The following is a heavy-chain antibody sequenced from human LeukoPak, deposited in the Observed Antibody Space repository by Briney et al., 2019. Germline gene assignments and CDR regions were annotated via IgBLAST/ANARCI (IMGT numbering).Heavy chain of an antibody. CDR1: VFTFSSYW. CDR2: VNGDGSST. J-gene: IGHJ5*02. V-gene: IGHV3-74*01. D-gene: IGHD6-19*01. Sequence: GGSLGLSCAASVFTFSSYWMHWVRQAPWKGLVWVSRVNGDGSSTTYADSVKGRFTISRDNVKNTLYLQMNNLRVEDTAVYYCAKSIAVAGAMRDNWFDPWGQGTLVTVSS. CDR3: AKSIAVAGAMRDNWFDP.